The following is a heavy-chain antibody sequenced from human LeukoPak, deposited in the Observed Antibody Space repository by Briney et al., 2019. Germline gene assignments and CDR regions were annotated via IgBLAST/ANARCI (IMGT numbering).Heavy chain of an antibody. Sequence: NPSETLSLTCTVSGGSISSYYWSWIRQPPGKGLEWIGYIYTSGSTNYNPSLKSRVTISVDTSKNQFSLKLGSVTAADTAVYYCARHSSSWSYFDYWGQGTLVTVSS. D-gene: IGHD6-13*01. CDR3: ARHSSSWSYFDY. J-gene: IGHJ4*02. CDR2: IYTSGST. V-gene: IGHV4-4*09. CDR1: GGSISSYY.